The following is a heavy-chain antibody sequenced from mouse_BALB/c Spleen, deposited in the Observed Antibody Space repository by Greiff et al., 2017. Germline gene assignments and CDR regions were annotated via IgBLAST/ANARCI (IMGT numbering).Heavy chain of an antibody. V-gene: IGHV14-4*02. Sequence: EVQLQQSGAELVRSGASVKLSCTASGFNIKDYYMHWVKQRPEQGLEWIGWIDPENGDTEYAPKFQGKATMTADTSSNTAYLQLSSLTSEDTAVYYCNADRFAYWGQGTLGTVSA. J-gene: IGHJ3*01. CDR3: NADRFAY. CDR2: IDPENGDT. CDR1: GFNIKDYY.